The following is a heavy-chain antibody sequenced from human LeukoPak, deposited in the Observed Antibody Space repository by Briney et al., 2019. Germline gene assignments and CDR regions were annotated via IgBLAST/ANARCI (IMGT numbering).Heavy chain of an antibody. CDR3: ARPQGYNWNQVPSYGMDV. J-gene: IGHJ6*02. D-gene: IGHD1-20*01. Sequence: ASVKVSCKASGGTFSSYAISWVRQAPGQGLEWMGWMNPNSGNTGYAQKFQGRVTMTRNTSISTAYMELSSLRSEDTAVYYCARPQGYNWNQVPSYGMDVWGQGTTVTVSS. V-gene: IGHV1-8*02. CDR2: MNPNSGNT. CDR1: GGTFSSYA.